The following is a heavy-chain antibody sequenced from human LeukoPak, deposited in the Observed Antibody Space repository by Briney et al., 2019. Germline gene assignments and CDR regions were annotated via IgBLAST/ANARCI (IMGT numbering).Heavy chain of an antibody. V-gene: IGHV4-30-2*01. CDR1: GGPISSGGYS. CDR3: ATTYQTSEWFDP. CDR2: IYHSGST. J-gene: IGHJ5*02. Sequence: SETLSLTCAVSGGPISSGGYSWSWIRQPPGKGLEWIGYIYHSGSTCYNPSLKSRVTISVDRSKNQFSLKLSSVTAADTAVYYCATTYQTSEWFDPWGQGTLVTVSS. D-gene: IGHD2-2*01.